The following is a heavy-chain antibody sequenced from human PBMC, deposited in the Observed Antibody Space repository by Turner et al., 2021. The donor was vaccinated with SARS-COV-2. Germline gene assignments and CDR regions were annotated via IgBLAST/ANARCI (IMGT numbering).Heavy chain of an antibody. CDR3: ARGESGSFGAYGMDV. D-gene: IGHD2-15*01. V-gene: IGHV3-7*03. J-gene: IGHJ6*02. CDR1: GFTFSSYW. CDR2: IKQDGSKR. Sequence: EVQLVESGGGLVQPGGSLRLSCAASGFTFSSYWMNWVRQAPGKGLEWVANIKQDGSKRFYVDSVKGRFTISRDNAKNSLYLQMNSLRAEDTAVYFCARGESGSFGAYGMDVWGQGTTVTVSS.